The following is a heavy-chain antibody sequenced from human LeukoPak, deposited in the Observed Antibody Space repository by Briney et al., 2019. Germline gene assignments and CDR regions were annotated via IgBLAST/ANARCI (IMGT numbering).Heavy chain of an antibody. V-gene: IGHV6-1*01. D-gene: IGHD6-13*01. Sequence: SQTLSLTCAISGDRVSSNSAAWNWIRQSPSRGLEWLGRTYYRSKWHDDYAVSVKCRITINPDTSKNQISLQLNSVTPEDTAVYYCARGWEPYSSSLDYWGQGTLVTVSS. CDR3: ARGWEPYSSSLDY. J-gene: IGHJ4*02. CDR2: TYYRSKWHD. CDR1: GDRVSSNSAA.